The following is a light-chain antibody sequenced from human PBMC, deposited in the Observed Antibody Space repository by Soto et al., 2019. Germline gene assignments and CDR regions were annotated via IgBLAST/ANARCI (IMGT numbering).Light chain of an antibody. V-gene: IGLV2-8*01. J-gene: IGLJ1*01. Sequence: QSVLTQPPTASGSPGQSVTISCTGTSSDVGGCKFVSWYQQYPGKAPKLIIYEVSKRPSGVPDRFSGSKSGNTASLTVSGLQAEDEADYYCSSCAGSNNPYDFGTGTKLTVL. CDR2: EVS. CDR3: SSCAGSNNPYD. CDR1: SSDVGGCKF.